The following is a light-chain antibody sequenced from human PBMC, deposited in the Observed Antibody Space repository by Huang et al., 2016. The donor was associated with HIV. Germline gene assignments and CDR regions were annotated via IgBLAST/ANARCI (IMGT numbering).Light chain of an antibody. CDR3: QQRVNGLT. V-gene: IGKV3-11*01. CDR1: QNINTH. CDR2: DAS. Sequence: EIVLTQSPATLSFFPGQRVSLSCRASQNINTHLAWYQQRPGQPPMLLIYDASSRGPGVAARFSGSGSGTDFTLTISSLESEDFATYYCQQRVNGLTFGGGTKV. J-gene: IGKJ4*01.